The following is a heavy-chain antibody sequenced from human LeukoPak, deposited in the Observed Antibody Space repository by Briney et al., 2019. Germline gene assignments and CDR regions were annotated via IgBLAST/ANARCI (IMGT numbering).Heavy chain of an antibody. CDR3: ARDRAIVVVVAATEYFYYYGMDV. V-gene: IGHV3-48*01. Sequence: PGGSLRLSCAASGFTFSSYSMNCVRQAPGKGLEWVSYISSSSSTIYYADSVKGRFTISRDNAKNSLYLQMNSLRAEDTAVYYCARDRAIVVVVAATEYFYYYGMDVWGQGTTVTVSS. D-gene: IGHD2-15*01. J-gene: IGHJ6*02. CDR1: GFTFSSYS. CDR2: ISSSSSTI.